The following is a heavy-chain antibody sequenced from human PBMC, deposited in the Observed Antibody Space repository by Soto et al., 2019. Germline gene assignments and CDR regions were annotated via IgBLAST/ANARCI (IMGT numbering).Heavy chain of an antibody. CDR2: IYYRGST. V-gene: IGHV4-39*01. CDR1: GGSISSSSYY. CDR3: ARLRRTGYCSSTSCPQKYYFDY. D-gene: IGHD2-2*01. Sequence: QLQLQESGPGLVKPSETLSLTCTVSGGSISSSSYYWGWIRQPPGKGLEWIGSIYYRGSTYYNPSLTSRVTIPVATSKHQFSLKLSSVTAAHTAVYYCARLRRTGYCSSTSCPQKYYFDYWGQGTLVTVSS. J-gene: IGHJ4*02.